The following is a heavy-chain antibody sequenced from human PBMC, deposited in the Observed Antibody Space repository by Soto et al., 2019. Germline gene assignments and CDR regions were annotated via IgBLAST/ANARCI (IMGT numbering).Heavy chain of an antibody. D-gene: IGHD2-21*01. CDR1: DGFISSSNY. J-gene: IGHJ4*02. Sequence: SETLSLTCAVSDGFISSSNYWSWVRQPPGKGLEWIGQVYHNGGPSYNPSLRSRVTMSIDKSKNQFSLKLSSVTAADTAVYYCAREDAFASASWDYWGQGTLVTVSS. CDR3: AREDAFASASWDY. V-gene: IGHV4-4*02. CDR2: VYHNGGP.